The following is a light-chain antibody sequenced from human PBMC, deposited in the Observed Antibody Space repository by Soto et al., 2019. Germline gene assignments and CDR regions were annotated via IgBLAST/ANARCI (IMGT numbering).Light chain of an antibody. V-gene: IGLV1-51*01. CDR1: NSNIGSNY. CDR3: GEWDSSLCAGG. Sequence: QSVLTQPPSVSAAPGQKVTISCSGSNSNIGSNYVSWYQQLPGTGPKLLIYDNNKRPSGIPYRFSCSRSVTSATLGITGLQTGDEADYYCGEWDSSLCAGGFGGGTKLTVL. CDR2: DNN. J-gene: IGLJ2*01.